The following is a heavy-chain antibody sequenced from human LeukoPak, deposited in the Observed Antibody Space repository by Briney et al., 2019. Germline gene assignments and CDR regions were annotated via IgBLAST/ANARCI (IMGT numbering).Heavy chain of an antibody. V-gene: IGHV6-1*01. CDR1: RDSVSSNSAA. Sequence: QTLSLTCANPRDSVSSNSAAWNWIRQSPSRGLELLGRTYYRSKLSTDYAVSVKSRLTVNPDTSKNQFSLQLNSVTPEDTAVYYCARLETWAFDFWGQGTLITVSS. D-gene: IGHD3-3*01. CDR2: TYYRSKLST. J-gene: IGHJ4*02. CDR3: ARLETWAFDF.